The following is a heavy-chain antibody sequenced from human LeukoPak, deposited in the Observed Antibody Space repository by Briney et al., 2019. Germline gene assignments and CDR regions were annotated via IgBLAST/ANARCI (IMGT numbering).Heavy chain of an antibody. J-gene: IGHJ4*02. V-gene: IGHV4-39*01. CDR3: ARRRDGYPVDY. CDR2: IYYSGST. Sequence: SETLSLTCTVSGGSISSSSYYWGWIRQPPGKGLDWIGSIYYSGSTYYNPSLKSRVTISVDTSKNQFSLKLSSVTAADTAVYYCARRRDGYPVDYWGQGTLVTVSS. CDR1: GGSISSSSYY. D-gene: IGHD5-24*01.